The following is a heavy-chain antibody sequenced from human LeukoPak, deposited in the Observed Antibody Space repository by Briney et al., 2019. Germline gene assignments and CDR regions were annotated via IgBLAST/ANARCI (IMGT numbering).Heavy chain of an antibody. Sequence: SQTLSLTCTVSGGTISSGSYYWSWIRQPPGKGLEWIGRIYTSGSTNYNPSLKSRVTISVDTSKNQFSLKLSSVTAADTAVHYCARAKAYCGGDCYPAAFDIWGQGTMVTVSS. V-gene: IGHV4-61*02. CDR2: IYTSGST. D-gene: IGHD2-21*01. CDR3: ARAKAYCGGDCYPAAFDI. J-gene: IGHJ3*02. CDR1: GGTISSGSYY.